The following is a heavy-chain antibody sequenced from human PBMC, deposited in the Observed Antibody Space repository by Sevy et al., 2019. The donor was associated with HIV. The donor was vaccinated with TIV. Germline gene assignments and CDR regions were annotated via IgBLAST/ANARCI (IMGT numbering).Heavy chain of an antibody. D-gene: IGHD3-10*01. CDR3: AGVGGPYYYGSGSYPGYFDY. Sequence: SETLSLTCTVSGGSISSYYWSWIRQPPGKGLEWIGYIYYSGSTNYNPSLKSRVTISVDTSKNQFSLKLSSVTAADTAVYYCAGVGGPYYYGSGSYPGYFDYWGQGTLVTVSS. V-gene: IGHV4-59*01. CDR2: IYYSGST. CDR1: GGSISSYY. J-gene: IGHJ4*02.